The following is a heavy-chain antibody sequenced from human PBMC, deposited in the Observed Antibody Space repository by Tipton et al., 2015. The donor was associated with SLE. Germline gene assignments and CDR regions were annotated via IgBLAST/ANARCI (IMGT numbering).Heavy chain of an antibody. Sequence: TLSLTCTVSGGSISSYYWSWIRQPPGKGLEWIGYIYYSGSTNYNPSLKSRVTISVDTSKNQFSLKLSSVTAADTAVYYCARRPIGPIAAAGRGYFQHWGQGTLVTVSS. CDR3: ARRPIGPIAAAGRGYFQH. CDR1: GGSISSYY. J-gene: IGHJ1*01. D-gene: IGHD6-13*01. V-gene: IGHV4-59*12. CDR2: IYYSGST.